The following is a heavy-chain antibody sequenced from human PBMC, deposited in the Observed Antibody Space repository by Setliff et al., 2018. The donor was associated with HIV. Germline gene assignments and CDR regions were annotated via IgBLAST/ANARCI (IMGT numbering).Heavy chain of an antibody. CDR2: IYYSGST. CDR3: ARTLSTMVKTDGYYDYYYMDV. J-gene: IGHJ6*03. CDR1: GGSISSGDYF. V-gene: IGHV4-39*07. Sequence: LSLTCTVSGGSISSGDYFLSWIRQAPGKGLEWIGTIYYSGSTYYNPSLKSRVTISLDTSKNQFSLKVNSVTAADTAVYYCARTLSTMVKTDGYYDYYYMDVWGKGTTVTVSS. D-gene: IGHD3-10*01.